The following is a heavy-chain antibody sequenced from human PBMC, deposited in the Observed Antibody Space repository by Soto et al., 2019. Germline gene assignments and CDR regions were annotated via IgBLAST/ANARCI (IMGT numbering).Heavy chain of an antibody. J-gene: IGHJ2*01. CDR3: ARVLAYCGGDCYPGYWYFDL. CDR2: ISSSSSYI. Sequence: GGSLRLSCAASGFTFSSYSMNWVRQAPGKGLEWVSSISSSSSYIYYADSVKGRFTISRDNAKNSLYLQMNSLRAEDTAVYYCARVLAYCGGDCYPGYWYFDLWGRGTLVTVSS. CDR1: GFTFSSYS. D-gene: IGHD2-21*02. V-gene: IGHV3-21*01.